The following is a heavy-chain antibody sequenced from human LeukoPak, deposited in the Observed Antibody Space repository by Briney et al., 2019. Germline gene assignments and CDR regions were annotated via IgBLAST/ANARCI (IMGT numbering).Heavy chain of an antibody. CDR1: GGSISSGGYY. CDR2: IYYSGST. J-gene: IGHJ4*02. CDR3: ARGYRGGPTYYYDSSGYYFFDY. D-gene: IGHD3-22*01. Sequence: SQTLSLTCTVSGGSISSGGYYWSWIRQHPGKGLEWIGYIYYSGSTYYNPSLKSRVTISVDKSKNQFSLKLSSVTAADTAVYYCARGYRGGPTYYYDSSGYYFFDYWGQGTLVTVSS. V-gene: IGHV4-31*03.